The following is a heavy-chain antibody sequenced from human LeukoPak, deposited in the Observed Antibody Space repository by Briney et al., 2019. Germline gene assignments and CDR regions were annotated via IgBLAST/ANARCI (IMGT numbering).Heavy chain of an antibody. CDR3: ARGGIITSYAFEI. V-gene: IGHV3-21*01. CDR1: GFTFSTYA. Sequence: GSLRLSCAASGFTFSTYAISWVRQAPGKGLEWVSCISSTSNYIFYADSVRGRFTISRDNAKNSLYLQMDSLRAEDTAVYYCARGGIITSYAFEIWGQGAMVTVSS. J-gene: IGHJ3*02. D-gene: IGHD1-26*01. CDR2: ISSTSNYI.